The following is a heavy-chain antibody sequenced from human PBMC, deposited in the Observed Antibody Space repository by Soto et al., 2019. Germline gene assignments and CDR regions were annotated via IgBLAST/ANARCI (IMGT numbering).Heavy chain of an antibody. Sequence: QVQVVETGGGVVQPGRSLRLSCAASGFTFSGYGMHWVRQAPGKGLEWVALMWHDGSKTFYADSVKGRFTISRDKSDNTLFLQMNSLRAEDTAVEYCARDERSWYFDLWGRGTLVSVSS. CDR3: ARDERSWYFDL. CDR1: GFTFSGYG. CDR2: MWHDGSKT. J-gene: IGHJ2*01. D-gene: IGHD1-1*01. V-gene: IGHV3-33*01.